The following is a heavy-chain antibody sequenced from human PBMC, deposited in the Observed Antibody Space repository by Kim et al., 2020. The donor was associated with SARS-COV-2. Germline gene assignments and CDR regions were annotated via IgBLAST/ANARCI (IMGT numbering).Heavy chain of an antibody. CDR2: ISSSSSYI. J-gene: IGHJ4*02. D-gene: IGHD3-10*01. V-gene: IGHV3-21*01. CDR1: GFTFSSYS. CDR3: ARILPMVRGIIRDFFDY. Sequence: GGSLRLSCAASGFTFSSYSMNWVRQAPGKGLEWVPSISSSSSYIYYADSVKGRFTISRDNAKNSLYLQMNSLRAEDTAVYYCARILPMVRGIIRDFFDYWGQETLVTVSS.